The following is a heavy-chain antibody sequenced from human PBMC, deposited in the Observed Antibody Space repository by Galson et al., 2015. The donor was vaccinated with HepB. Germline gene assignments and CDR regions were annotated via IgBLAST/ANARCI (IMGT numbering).Heavy chain of an antibody. CDR3: AESPADSSGYFKRGAYYYDGMDV. CDR1: GFTFSSYG. Sequence: SLRLSCAASGFTFSSYGMHWVRQAPGKGLEWVAVISYDGSNKYYADFVKGRFTISRDNSKNTLYLQMNSLRAEDTAVYYCAESPADSSGYFKRGAYYYDGMDVWGQGTTVTVSS. CDR2: ISYDGSNK. D-gene: IGHD3-22*01. J-gene: IGHJ6*02. V-gene: IGHV3-30*18.